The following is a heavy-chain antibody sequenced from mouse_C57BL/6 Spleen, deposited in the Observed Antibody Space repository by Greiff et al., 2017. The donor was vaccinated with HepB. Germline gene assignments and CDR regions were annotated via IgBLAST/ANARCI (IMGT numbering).Heavy chain of an antibody. CDR3: TRNSCYYGSAWFAY. D-gene: IGHD1-1*01. Sequence: QVQLQQSGAELVRPGASVTLSCKASGYTFTDYEMHWVKQTPVHGLEWIGAIDPETGGTAYNQKFKGKAILTADNSSSTAYMELRSLTSEDSAVYYCTRNSCYYGSAWFAYWGQGTLVTVSA. CDR1: GYTFTDYE. J-gene: IGHJ3*01. V-gene: IGHV1-15*01. CDR2: IDPETGGT.